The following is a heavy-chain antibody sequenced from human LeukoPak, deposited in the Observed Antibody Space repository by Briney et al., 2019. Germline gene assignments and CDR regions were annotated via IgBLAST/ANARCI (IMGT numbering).Heavy chain of an antibody. J-gene: IGHJ6*02. CDR2: ISYVGRNT. Sequence: PVRSLRLSCAASGFTFSSYAMHWVREAPGKGLEWGAVISYVGRNTYYADSVKGRFTISRDNSKNTLYLQMDSLRAEDTAVYYCARDNRLYGEYYYYGMDVWGQGTTVTVSS. D-gene: IGHD3-16*01. V-gene: IGHV3-30*04. CDR1: GFTFSSYA. CDR3: ARDNRLYGEYYYYGMDV.